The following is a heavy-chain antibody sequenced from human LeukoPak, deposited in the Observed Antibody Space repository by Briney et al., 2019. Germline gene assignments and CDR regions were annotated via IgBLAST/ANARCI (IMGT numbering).Heavy chain of an antibody. D-gene: IGHD1-1*01. Sequence: SETLSLTCTVSGGSISSSSYYWSWIRQPPGKGLEWIGYIYYSGSTNYNPSLKSRVTISVDTSKNQFSLKLSSVTAADTAVYYCARVHPSWNDAVFDYWGQGTLVTVSS. CDR1: GGSISSSSYY. V-gene: IGHV4-61*01. CDR3: ARVHPSWNDAVFDY. CDR2: IYYSGST. J-gene: IGHJ4*02.